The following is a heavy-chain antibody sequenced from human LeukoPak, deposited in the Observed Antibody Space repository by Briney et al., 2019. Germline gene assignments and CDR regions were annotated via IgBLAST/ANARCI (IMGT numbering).Heavy chain of an antibody. D-gene: IGHD3-3*01. J-gene: IGHJ4*02. CDR2: IRSDGSTT. CDR1: GFSFSVFW. CDR3: TRDWRNMAFDD. V-gene: IGHV3-74*01. Sequence: PGGSLRLSCADSGFSFSVFWMHWVRQVPGKGLVWDSRIRSDGSTTDYADSVKGRFTISRGNARNTLYLQMNSLRVEDTAVYYCTRDWRNMAFDDWGQGTLVTVSS.